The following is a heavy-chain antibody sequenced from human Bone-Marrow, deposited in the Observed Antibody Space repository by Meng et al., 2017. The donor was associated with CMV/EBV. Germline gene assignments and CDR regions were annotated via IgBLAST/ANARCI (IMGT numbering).Heavy chain of an antibody. V-gene: IGHV4-61*05. CDR1: GGSISSTTYY. CDR3: ASSPAAIYYGMDV. Sequence: GSLRLSCSVSGGSISSTTYYWGWIRQPPGKGLEWIGYIYYSGSTNYNPSLKSRVTISVDTSKNQFSLKLSSVTAADTAVYYCASSPAAIYYGMDVWGQGTTVTVSS. J-gene: IGHJ6*02. CDR2: IYYSGST. D-gene: IGHD2-2*02.